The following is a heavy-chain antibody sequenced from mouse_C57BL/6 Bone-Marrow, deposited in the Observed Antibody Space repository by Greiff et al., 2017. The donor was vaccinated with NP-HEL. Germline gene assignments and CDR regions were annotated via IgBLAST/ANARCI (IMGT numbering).Heavy chain of an antibody. Sequence: QVQLQQSGPELARPWASVKISCQASYTFFRRVHFAIRDTNYWMQWVKQRPGQGLEWIGAISPGNGETSSNQKFKGKATLPADKSSSTAYMQLSSLTSEDSAVYYCACYDYDSYFDYWGQGTTLTVSS. J-gene: IGHJ2*01. CDR1: YTFFRRVH. V-gene: IGHV1-87*01. CDR2: GQGLEWIG. CDR3: SEDSAVYYCACYDYDSYFDY. D-gene: IGHD2-4*01.